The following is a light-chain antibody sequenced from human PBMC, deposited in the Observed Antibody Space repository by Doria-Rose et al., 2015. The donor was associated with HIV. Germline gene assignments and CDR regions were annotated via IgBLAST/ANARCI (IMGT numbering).Light chain of an antibody. J-gene: IGKJ1*01. CDR3: HQYGTSWT. CDR2: DGS. V-gene: IGKV3-20*01. CDR1: QSFSSTY. Sequence: IVLTQSPGTLPLSPGERATLSCRASQSFSSTYLAWYQQQPGQAPSLLIYDGSTRATGIPDRFSASGSGTDFTLTINRLEPEDFALYYCHQYGTSWTFGQGTKVEI.